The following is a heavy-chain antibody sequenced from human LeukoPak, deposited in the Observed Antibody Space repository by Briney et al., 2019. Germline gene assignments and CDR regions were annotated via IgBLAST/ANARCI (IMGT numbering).Heavy chain of an antibody. J-gene: IGHJ5*02. D-gene: IGHD6-13*01. CDR3: ARAVAAIVNWFDP. CDR2: INPNSGDT. Sequence: ASVKVSCKASGYTFAGYYMHWVRQAPGQGLEWMGWINPNSGDTNNAQKVQGRVTMTSDTSISTAYMELSSLTSDDTAVYYCARAVAAIVNWFDPWGQGTLVTVSS. CDR1: GYTFAGYY. V-gene: IGHV1-2*02.